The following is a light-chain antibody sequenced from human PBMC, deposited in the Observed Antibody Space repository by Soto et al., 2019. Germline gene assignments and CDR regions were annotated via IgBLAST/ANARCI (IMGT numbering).Light chain of an antibody. CDR3: QQYNNWPPIP. V-gene: IGKV3-15*01. CDR2: GAS. CDR1: QSVSSN. Sequence: IVVTQSPSTLSVSPGERATLSCSASQSVSSNLAWYQQKPGQAPRLLIYGASTRATGIPARFSGSGSGTEFTLTISSLQSEDFAVCYCQQYNNWPPIPFAQVRRLEIK. J-gene: IGKJ5*01.